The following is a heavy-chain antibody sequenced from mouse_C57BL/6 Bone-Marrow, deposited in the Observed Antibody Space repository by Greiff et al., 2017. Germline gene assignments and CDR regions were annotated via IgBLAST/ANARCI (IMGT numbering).Heavy chain of an antibody. CDR2: ISDGGSYT. V-gene: IGHV5-4*03. J-gene: IGHJ2*01. D-gene: IGHD1-1*01. CDR1: GFTFSSYA. Sequence: EVMLVESGGGLVKPGGSLKLSCAASGFTFSSYAMSWVRQTPDKRLEWVAAISDGGSYTYYPDNVKGRFTIARDNAKNNLYLRMIHLKSEDTAMYYSARATVVPFDYWGQGTTLTVSS. CDR3: ARATVVPFDY.